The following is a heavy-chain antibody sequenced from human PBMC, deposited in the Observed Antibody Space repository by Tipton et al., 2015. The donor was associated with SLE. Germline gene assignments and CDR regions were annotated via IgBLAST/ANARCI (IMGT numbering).Heavy chain of an antibody. J-gene: IGHJ4*02. V-gene: IGHV3-48*03. D-gene: IGHD1-26*01. CDR2: ISSSGSRT. CDR1: GFTFSSYE. Sequence: SLRLSCAASGFTFSSYEMSWVRQAPGKGLEWVSIISSSGSRTQYADSVKGRFTISRDNAKNSLFLQMNSLRAEDTAVYYCASIVGVTEYFDYWGQGTLLTVSS. CDR3: ASIVGVTEYFDY.